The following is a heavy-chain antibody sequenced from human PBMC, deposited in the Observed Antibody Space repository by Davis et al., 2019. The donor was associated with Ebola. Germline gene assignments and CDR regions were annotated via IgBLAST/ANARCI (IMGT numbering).Heavy chain of an antibody. CDR1: GASISSISFY. D-gene: IGHD3-22*01. V-gene: IGHV4-39*01. Sequence: SETLSLTCSVSGASISSISFYWGWVRRPPGKGPEWIGSFLYSGNTYYNPSLKSRVAISVDASTNEFSLRLTSVTAADTGVYFCARQRSIQVVALTRFDLWGRGMQVTVFS. J-gene: IGHJ4*02. CDR2: FLYSGNT. CDR3: ARQRSIQVVALTRFDL.